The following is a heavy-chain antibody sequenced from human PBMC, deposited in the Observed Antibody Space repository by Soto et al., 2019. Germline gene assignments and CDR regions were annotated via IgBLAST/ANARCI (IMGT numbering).Heavy chain of an antibody. J-gene: IGHJ4*02. V-gene: IGHV3-23*01. Sequence: EVQLLESGGGLVQPGGSLRLSCAASGFTFSSYAMSWVRQAPGKGLEWVSAISGSGGSTYYADSVKCRFTISRDNSKNTLYLQMNSLRAEDTAVYYCAKRLYYYDSSGYHFDYRGQGTLVTVSS. CDR1: GFTFSSYA. CDR2: ISGSGGST. D-gene: IGHD3-22*01. CDR3: AKRLYYYDSSGYHFDY.